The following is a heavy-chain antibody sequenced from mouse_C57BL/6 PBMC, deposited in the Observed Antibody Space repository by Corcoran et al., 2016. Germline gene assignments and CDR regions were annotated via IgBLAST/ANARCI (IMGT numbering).Heavy chain of an antibody. CDR2: IYPRSGNT. CDR1: GYTFTSYG. Sequence: QVQLQQSGAELARPGASVKLSCKASGYTFTSYGISWVKQRTGQGLEWIGEIYPRSGNTYYNEKFKGKATLTADKSSSTAYMELRSLTSEDSAVYCSARPYDYDFAWFAYWGQGTLVTVSA. V-gene: IGHV1-81*01. CDR3: ARPYDYDFAWFAY. D-gene: IGHD2-4*01. J-gene: IGHJ3*01.